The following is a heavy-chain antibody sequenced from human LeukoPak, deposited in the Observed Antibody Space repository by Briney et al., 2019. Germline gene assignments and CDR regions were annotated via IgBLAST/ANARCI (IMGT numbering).Heavy chain of an antibody. J-gene: IGHJ3*02. V-gene: IGHV3-23*01. D-gene: IGHD2-2*01. CDR3: AKDPLLFPSQRRLFRSRDDAFDI. Sequence: GGSLRLSCAASGFTFSSYAMSWVRQAPGKGLEWVSAISGSGGSTYYADSVKGRFTISRDNSKNTLYLQMNSLRAEDAAVYYCAKDPLLFPSQRRLFRSRDDAFDIWGQGTMVTVSS. CDR1: GFTFSSYA. CDR2: ISGSGGST.